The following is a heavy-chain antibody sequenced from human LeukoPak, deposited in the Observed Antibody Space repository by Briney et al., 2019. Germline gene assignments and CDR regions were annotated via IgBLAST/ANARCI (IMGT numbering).Heavy chain of an antibody. Sequence: SETLSLTCTVSGGSITSSNYYWGWIRQPPGKGLEWVGSISYSGSTYYNPSLKSRVTMSVDTSKNHFSLKVSSVTAADTAVYYCARLFAVVTRFFDYWGQGTLVIVSS. D-gene: IGHD3-3*01. J-gene: IGHJ4*02. V-gene: IGHV4-39*02. CDR1: GGSITSSNYY. CDR2: ISYSGST. CDR3: ARLFAVVTRFFDY.